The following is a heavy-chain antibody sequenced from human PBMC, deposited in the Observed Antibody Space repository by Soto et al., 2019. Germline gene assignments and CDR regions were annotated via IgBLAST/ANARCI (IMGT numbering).Heavy chain of an antibody. D-gene: IGHD2-8*01. CDR2: ITSDSSTI. V-gene: IGHV3-48*02. CDR3: ARVGRGVYGMDV. J-gene: IGHJ6*02. Sequence: VGSLRLSCAASGFTFSSYSINWVRQAPGKGLEWFSYITSDSSTISYADSVKGRFTVSRDNAKKSLYLQMNSLRDEDTAVYYCARVGRGVYGMDVWGQGTSVTVSS. CDR1: GFTFSSYS.